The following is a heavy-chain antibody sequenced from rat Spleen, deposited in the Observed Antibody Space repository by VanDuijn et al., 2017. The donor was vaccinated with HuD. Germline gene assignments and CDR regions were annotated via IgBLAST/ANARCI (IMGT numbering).Heavy chain of an antibody. D-gene: IGHD1-2*01. CDR3: ARPLNYYSSPWGFSY. J-gene: IGHJ3*01. CDR1: GFTYSNYV. V-gene: IGHV5-29*01. Sequence: EVQLVKSGGGLVQPGRSLKLSCAASGFTYSNYVMAWIRQAPGKGLEWVATFSYDGSTTYYRDSVKGRFTISRDNAKSSLYLQMDSLRSEDTASYYCARPLNYYSSPWGFSYWGQGTLVTVSS. CDR2: FSYDGSTT.